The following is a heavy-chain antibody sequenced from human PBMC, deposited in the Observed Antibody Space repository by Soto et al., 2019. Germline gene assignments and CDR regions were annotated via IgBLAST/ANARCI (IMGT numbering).Heavy chain of an antibody. Sequence: QVQLVQSGAEVKKPGSSVTVSCKASGGTFSSYAISWVRQAPGQGLEWMGRIIPFIGTANYAQKFQGRVTITADQSTSTAYMELTSLRSEDTAVYYCARVVLTTVPASYYYGIDVWGQGTKGPVSS. CDR3: ARVVLTTVPASYYYGIDV. CDR1: GGTFSSYA. D-gene: IGHD4-4*01. CDR2: IIPFIGTA. J-gene: IGHJ6*02. V-gene: IGHV1-69*18.